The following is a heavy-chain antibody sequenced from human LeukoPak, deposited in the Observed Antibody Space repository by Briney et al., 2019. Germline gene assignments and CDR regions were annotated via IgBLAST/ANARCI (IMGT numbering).Heavy chain of an antibody. CDR1: GFTPASIE. J-gene: IGHJ4*02. CDR3: ARTFGTGRAIFRRVIYY. Sequence: GGSRSLSCAPSGFTPASIETKCVRQAPGKGLEWVSYISSSGSTIYYADSVKGRFTISRDNAKNSLYLQMNSLRAEDTAVYYCARTFGTGRAIFRRVIYYCGQRTLVTVSS. CDR2: ISSSGSTI. D-gene: IGHD3-10*01. V-gene: IGHV3-48*03.